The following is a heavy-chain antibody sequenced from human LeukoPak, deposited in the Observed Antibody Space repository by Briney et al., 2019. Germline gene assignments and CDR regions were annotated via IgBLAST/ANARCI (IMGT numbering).Heavy chain of an antibody. Sequence: GGSLRLSCAASGFTVSSNYMNWVRQAPGRGQEWVSLIYNGGSTYYADSVRGRFTVSRDNSKHSLYLQLYNLRAADPAVYYCAGESSGWAAFDIWGQGTMVTVSS. CDR3: AGESSGWAAFDI. CDR1: GFTVSSNY. J-gene: IGHJ3*02. D-gene: IGHD6-19*01. V-gene: IGHV3-53*01. CDR2: IYNGGST.